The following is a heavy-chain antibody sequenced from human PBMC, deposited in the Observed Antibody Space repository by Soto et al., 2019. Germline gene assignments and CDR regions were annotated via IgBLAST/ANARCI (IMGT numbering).Heavy chain of an antibody. CDR1: GGSNRRYY. V-gene: IGHV4-59*01. J-gene: IGHJ5*02. CDR2: IYYSWST. D-gene: IGHD6-19*01. Sequence: LCLTATGCGGSNRRYYWSSIQQKKENGLEWSGYIYYSWSTNYNPSLKSRVTISVDTSKNQFSLKLSSVTAADTAVYYCARGPPIAVAGLNWFDPCGQGTRVSVS. CDR3: ARGPPIAVAGLNWFDP.